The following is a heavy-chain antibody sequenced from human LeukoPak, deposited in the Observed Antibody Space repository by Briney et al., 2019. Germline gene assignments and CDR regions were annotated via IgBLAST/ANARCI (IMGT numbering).Heavy chain of an antibody. D-gene: IGHD5-18*01. J-gene: IGHJ6*02. CDR1: GGSISSYY. CDR2: IYYSGST. CDR3: ARDGYSYGGYYYYGMDV. Sequence: SETLSLTWTVSGGSISSYYWSWIRQPPGKGLEWIGYIYYSGSTNYNPSLKSRVTISVDTSKDQFSLKLGSVTAADTAVYYCARDGYSYGGYYYYGMDVWGQGTTVTVSS. V-gene: IGHV4-59*01.